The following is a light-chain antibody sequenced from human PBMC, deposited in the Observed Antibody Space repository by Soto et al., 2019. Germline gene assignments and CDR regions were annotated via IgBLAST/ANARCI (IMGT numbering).Light chain of an antibody. V-gene: IGKV1-39*01. CDR3: QQSYTTPFT. CDR2: AAS. Sequence: DIQMTQSPSSLSASVGDRLTITCRASQSITNFFNWYQQKPEKAPRLLMYAASSLQRGVPSRFSGRGSGTDFPLTISSQQPEDFATYYCQQSYTTPFTFGLGTKLEIK. CDR1: QSITNF. J-gene: IGKJ2*01.